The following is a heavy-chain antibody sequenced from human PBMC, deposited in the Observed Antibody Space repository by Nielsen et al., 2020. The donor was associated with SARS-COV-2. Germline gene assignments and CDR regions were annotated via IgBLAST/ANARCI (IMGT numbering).Heavy chain of an antibody. V-gene: IGHV4-59*08. CDR3: ARQSLDGSYYYYGMDV. J-gene: IGHJ6*02. Sequence: SETLSLTCTVSGGSIDGHFWSWIRQPPGKGLEWIGYIDYSGSTYYNPSLKSRVTISVDTSKNQFSLKLSSVTAADTAVYYCARQSLDGSYYYYGMDVWGQGTTVTVSS. CDR1: GGSIDGHF. CDR2: IDYSGST. D-gene: IGHD3-9*01.